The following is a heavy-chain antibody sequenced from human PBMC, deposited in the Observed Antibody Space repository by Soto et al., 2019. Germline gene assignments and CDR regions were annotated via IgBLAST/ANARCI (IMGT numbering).Heavy chain of an antibody. CDR3: VNEISTSWPNWFDP. Sequence: EVQLVESGGGLVQPGRSLRLSCEASGFTFDEYAMHWVRQAPGKGLEWVAGITWNSINVGYAESVQGRFTISRDNAKKSLYRHMDSLRVDDTAFYHCVNEISTSWPNWFDPWGQGTLVTVSS. D-gene: IGHD2-2*01. CDR1: GFTFDEYA. V-gene: IGHV3-9*01. CDR2: ITWNSINV. J-gene: IGHJ5*02.